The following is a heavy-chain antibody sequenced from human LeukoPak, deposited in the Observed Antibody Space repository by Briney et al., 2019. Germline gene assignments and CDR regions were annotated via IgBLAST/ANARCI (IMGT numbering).Heavy chain of an antibody. CDR1: GFTFSSYA. V-gene: IGHV3-23*01. CDR3: AKEQSSSGFFDY. Sequence: GGSLRLSCAASGFTFSSYAMSWVRQAPGKGLESVSAISGRGDRTYYADSVKGRFTISRDNSKNTLYLQMNSLRAEDTAVYYCAKEQSSSGFFDYWGQGTLVTVSS. J-gene: IGHJ4*02. CDR2: ISGRGDRT. D-gene: IGHD6-6*01.